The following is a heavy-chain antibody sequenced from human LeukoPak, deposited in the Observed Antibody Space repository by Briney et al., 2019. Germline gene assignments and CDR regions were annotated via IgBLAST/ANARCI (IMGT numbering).Heavy chain of an antibody. V-gene: IGHV1-46*01. CDR1: GYTFTSYY. J-gene: IGHJ4*02. CDR2: INPSGGST. D-gene: IGHD2-2*01. Sequence: ASVKVSCKASGYTFTSYYMHWVRQAPGQGLEWMGIINPSGGSTSYAQKFQGRVTMTRDTSTSTVYMELSRLRSDDTAVYYCARFRNLYCSSTSCYGGSDYWGQGTLVTVSS. CDR3: ARFRNLYCSSTSCYGGSDY.